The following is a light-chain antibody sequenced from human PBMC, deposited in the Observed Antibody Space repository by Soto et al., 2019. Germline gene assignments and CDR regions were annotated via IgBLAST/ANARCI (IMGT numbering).Light chain of an antibody. CDR2: GAS. V-gene: IGKV3-20*01. Sequence: IVLTQSPGTLSLSPGERATLSCRASQSVTTQLAWYQQKPGQAPRLIIHGASSRATGVPDRITGSGSGTDFTLSISRLENEDFAVYDCQQYGGSTRTFCQGTKVDIK. CDR1: QSVTTQ. J-gene: IGKJ1*01. CDR3: QQYGGSTRT.